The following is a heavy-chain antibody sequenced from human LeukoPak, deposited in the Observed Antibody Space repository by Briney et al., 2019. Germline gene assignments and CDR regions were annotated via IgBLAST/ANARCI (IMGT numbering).Heavy chain of an antibody. CDR1: GFTVSTNY. Sequence: GGSLRLSCAASGFTVSTNYMSWVRQAPGKGLEWVSVINSGGSTYYADSVKGRFTISRDNSKNTLSLQMNSLRAEDTAVYYCARDRPFDYWGQGILVTVSS. CDR2: INSGGST. J-gene: IGHJ4*01. CDR3: ARDRPFDY. V-gene: IGHV3-53*01.